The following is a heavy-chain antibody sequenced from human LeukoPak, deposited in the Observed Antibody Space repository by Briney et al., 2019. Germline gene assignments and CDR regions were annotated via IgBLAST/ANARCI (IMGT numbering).Heavy chain of an antibody. CDR1: GGSFSGYY. Sequence: SETLSLTCAVYGGSFSGYYWSWIRQPPGKGLEWFGEINHSGSTNDHPSLKSRVTISVDTSKNQFSLKLTSVTAADTAMYYCARGLRTLIAARPSAFDIWGQGTMVTVSS. CDR3: ARGLRTLIAARPSAFDI. CDR2: INHSGST. D-gene: IGHD6-6*01. J-gene: IGHJ3*02. V-gene: IGHV4-34*01.